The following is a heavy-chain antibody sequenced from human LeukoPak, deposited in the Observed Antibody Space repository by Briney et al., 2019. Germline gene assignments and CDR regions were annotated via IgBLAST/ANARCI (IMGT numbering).Heavy chain of an antibody. J-gene: IGHJ6*03. CDR2: IYYSGST. CDR1: GGSISSYY. D-gene: IGHD6-13*01. V-gene: IGHV4-59*01. Sequence: SETLSLTCTVSGGSISSYYWSWIRQPPGKRLEWIGYIYYSGSTNYNPSLRSRVTISVDTSKNQFSLKLSSVTAADTAVYYCARAPRIAAAGTVYYYMDVWGKGTTVTVSS. CDR3: ARAPRIAAAGTVYYYMDV.